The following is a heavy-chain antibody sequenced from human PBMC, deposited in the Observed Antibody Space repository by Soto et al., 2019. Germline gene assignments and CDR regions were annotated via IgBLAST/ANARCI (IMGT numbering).Heavy chain of an antibody. CDR2: INHSGST. CDR3: ARNGRTGIAAAGFFSYYYGMDV. CDR1: GGSFSGYY. D-gene: IGHD6-13*01. J-gene: IGHJ6*02. Sequence: SEILSLTCAVYGGSFSGYYWSWIRQPPGKGLEWIGEINHSGSTNYNPSLKSRVTISVDTSKNQFSLKLSSVTAADTAVYYCARNGRTGIAAAGFFSYYYGMDVWGQGTTVTVS. V-gene: IGHV4-34*01.